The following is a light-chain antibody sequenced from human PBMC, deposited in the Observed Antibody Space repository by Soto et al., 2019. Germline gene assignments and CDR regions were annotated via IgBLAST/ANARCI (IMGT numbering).Light chain of an antibody. Sequence: EIVMTQSPATLSVSPGERATLSCRASQSVSSNLAWYQRKPGQAPRLLIYGASTRATGIPARFSGSGSGTEFTLTISSLQSEDFAVYYCQQYNNWRYTFGQGTKLEIK. CDR1: QSVSSN. V-gene: IGKV3-15*01. CDR2: GAS. J-gene: IGKJ2*01. CDR3: QQYNNWRYT.